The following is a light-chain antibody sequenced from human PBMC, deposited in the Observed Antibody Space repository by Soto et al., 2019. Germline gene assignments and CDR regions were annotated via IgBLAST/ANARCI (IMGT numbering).Light chain of an antibody. Sequence: QSALTQPASVSGSPGQSITISCTGTISDVDTYQYVSWYQQHPGKAPKHMIYEVSDRPSGVSDRFSGSKSGDTASLTISGLQAEEEADYYCFSYAGSTTRVQFGGGTTVTVL. CDR1: ISDVDTYQY. V-gene: IGLV2-14*01. CDR2: EVS. J-gene: IGLJ2*01. CDR3: FSYAGSTTRVQ.